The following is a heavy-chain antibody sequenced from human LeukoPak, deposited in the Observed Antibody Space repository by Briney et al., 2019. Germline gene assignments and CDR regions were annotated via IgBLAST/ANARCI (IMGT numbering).Heavy chain of an antibody. D-gene: IGHD3-9*01. Sequence: ASVKVFCKASGGTFSSYAISWVRQAPGQGLEWMGGIIPIFGTANYAQKFQGRVTITADESTSTAYMELSSLRSEDTAVYYCARDHERYDILTGYYDYWGQGTLVTVSS. CDR1: GGTFSSYA. J-gene: IGHJ4*02. CDR3: ARDHERYDILTGYYDY. V-gene: IGHV1-69*01. CDR2: IIPIFGTA.